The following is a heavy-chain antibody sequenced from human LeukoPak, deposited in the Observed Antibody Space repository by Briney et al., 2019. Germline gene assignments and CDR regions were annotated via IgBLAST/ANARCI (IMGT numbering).Heavy chain of an antibody. CDR1: GYTFTGYY. D-gene: IGHD3-10*01. CDR3: ARGSGASGIYGMDV. Sequence: ASVKVSCKASGYTFTGYYMHWVRQAPGQGLEWMGWINPNSGGTDYAQKFQGRVTMTRDTSISTAYMELSRLTSDDTAVYYCARGSGASGIYGMDVWGQGTTVTVSS. V-gene: IGHV1-2*02. CDR2: INPNSGGT. J-gene: IGHJ6*02.